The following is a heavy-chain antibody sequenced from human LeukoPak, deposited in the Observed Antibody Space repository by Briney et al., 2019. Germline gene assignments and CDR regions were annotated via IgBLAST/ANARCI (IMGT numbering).Heavy chain of an antibody. CDR1: GGSISSSSYY. D-gene: IGHD5-18*01. V-gene: IGHV4-39*07. CDR2: IYYSGST. Sequence: RASETLSLTCTVSGGSISSSSYYWGWIRQPPGKGLEWIGSIYYSGSTYYNPSLKSRVTISVDTSKNQFSLKLSSVTAADTAVYYCARRGYSYGFGFWRGQGTLVTVSS. J-gene: IGHJ4*02. CDR3: ARRGYSYGFGFW.